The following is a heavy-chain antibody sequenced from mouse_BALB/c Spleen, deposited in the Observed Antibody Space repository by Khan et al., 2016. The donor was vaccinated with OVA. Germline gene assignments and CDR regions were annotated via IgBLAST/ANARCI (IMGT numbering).Heavy chain of an antibody. CDR3: ARSTMITTEFVY. J-gene: IGHJ3*01. CDR2: INPSNGRT. V-gene: IGHV1S81*02. CDR1: GYTFSSYW. Sequence: QVQLQQSGAELVKPGASVQLSCKASGYTFSSYWMLWVKQRPGQGLEWIGEINPSNGRTNYNEKFKSKATLTVDKSSSTAYMQLSSLTSEDSAVYFCARSTMITTEFVYWGQVTLVTVSA. D-gene: IGHD2-4*01.